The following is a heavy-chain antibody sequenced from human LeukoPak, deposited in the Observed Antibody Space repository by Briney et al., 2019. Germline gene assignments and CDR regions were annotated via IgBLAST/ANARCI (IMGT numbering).Heavy chain of an antibody. J-gene: IGHJ4*02. CDR3: ASVDCSGGSCYYFDY. V-gene: IGHV4-34*01. CDR2: INHSGST. D-gene: IGHD2-15*01. CDR1: GGSFSGYY. Sequence: SETLSPTCAVYGGSFSGYYWSWIRQPPGKGLEWIGEINHSGSTNYNPSLKSRVTISVDTSKNQFSLKLSSVTAADTAVYYCASVDCSGGSCYYFDYWGQGTLVTVSS.